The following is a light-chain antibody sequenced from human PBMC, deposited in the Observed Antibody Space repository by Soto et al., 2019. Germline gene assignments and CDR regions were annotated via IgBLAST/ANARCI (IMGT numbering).Light chain of an antibody. J-gene: IGLJ1*01. CDR1: SSDVGGYNF. V-gene: IGLV2-11*01. CDR2: DVT. CDR3: CSYEGRYIYD. Sequence: QSALTQPRSVSGSPGQSVTISCTGTSSDVGGYNFVSWYQHHPGKAPKLMIYDVTKRPSGVPDRFSGSKSGNTASLTISGLQAEDEADYYCCSYEGRYIYDFGSGTKLTVL.